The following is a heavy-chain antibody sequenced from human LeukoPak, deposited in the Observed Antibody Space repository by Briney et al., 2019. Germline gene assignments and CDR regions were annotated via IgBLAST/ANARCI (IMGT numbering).Heavy chain of an antibody. D-gene: IGHD6-6*01. V-gene: IGHV3-20*04. CDR2: INWNGGST. J-gene: IGHJ6*03. Sequence: GGSLRLSCAASGFTFDDYGMSRVRQAPGKGLEWVSGINWNGGSTGYADSVKGRFTISRDNAKNSLYLQMNSLRAEDTALYYCARVFIGIAARPSVGYYYYYYMDVWGKGTTVTVSS. CDR3: ARVFIGIAARPSVGYYYYYYMDV. CDR1: GFTFDDYG.